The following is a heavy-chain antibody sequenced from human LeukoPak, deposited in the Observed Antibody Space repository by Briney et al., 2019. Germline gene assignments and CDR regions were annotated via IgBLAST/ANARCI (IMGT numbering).Heavy chain of an antibody. D-gene: IGHD5-12*01. V-gene: IGHV5-51*01. J-gene: IGHJ6*02. CDR1: GYSFTSYW. CDR2: IYPGDSDT. CDR3: ARPSGYSGYDTVYYGMDV. Sequence: GESLKISCKGSGYSFTSYWIGWVRQMPGKGLEWMGIIYPGDSDTRYSPSFQGQVTISADKSISTAYLQWSSLKASDTAMYYCARPSGYSGYDTVYYGMDVWGQGTTVTVSS.